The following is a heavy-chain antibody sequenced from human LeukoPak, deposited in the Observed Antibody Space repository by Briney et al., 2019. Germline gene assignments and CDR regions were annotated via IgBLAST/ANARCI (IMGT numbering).Heavy chain of an antibody. CDR1: GGSISSHY. CDR3: ARDLEGSSWASYDAFDI. Sequence: SETLSLTCTVSGGSISSHYWSWIRQPAGKGLEWIGRIYTSGSTNYNPSLKSRVTMSVDTSKNQFSLKLSSVTAADTAVYYCARDLEGSSWASYDAFDIWGQGTMVTVSS. CDR2: IYTSGST. V-gene: IGHV4-4*07. D-gene: IGHD6-13*01. J-gene: IGHJ3*02.